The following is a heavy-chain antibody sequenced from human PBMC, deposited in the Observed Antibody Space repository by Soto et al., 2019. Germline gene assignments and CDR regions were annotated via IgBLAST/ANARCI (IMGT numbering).Heavy chain of an antibody. J-gene: IGHJ4*02. V-gene: IGHV3-23*01. CDR3: EREGGKVVDS. Sequence: EVQLLESGGGLVQPGGSLRLSCAASGFTFSSYAMNWVRQAPGQGLKWVATITNNGASTYYADYVKGRVTISRDNSKNMLYLQMNGMRAEDSAVDYCEREGGKVVDSWGQGTLVTVSS. CDR2: ITNNGAST. CDR1: GFTFSSYA. D-gene: IGHD2-15*01.